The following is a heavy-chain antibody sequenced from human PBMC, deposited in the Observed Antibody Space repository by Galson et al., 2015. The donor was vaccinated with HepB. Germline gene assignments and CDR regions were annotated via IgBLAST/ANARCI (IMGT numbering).Heavy chain of an antibody. Sequence: SLRLSCAASGFTFNNYALSWVRQAPGKGLEWVSGISGSGGSTYYADSVKGRITISRDNSKNTLYLEIKSLRAEDTAVYYCAKSQVGYSGSYFEYFDSWGQGTRVTVSS. J-gene: IGHJ4*02. D-gene: IGHD1-26*01. CDR1: GFTFNNYA. V-gene: IGHV3-23*01. CDR3: AKSQVGYSGSYFEYFDS. CDR2: ISGSGGST.